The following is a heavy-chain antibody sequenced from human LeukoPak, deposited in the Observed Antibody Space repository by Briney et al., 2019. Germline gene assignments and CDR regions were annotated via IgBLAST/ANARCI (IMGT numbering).Heavy chain of an antibody. CDR3: ARDRREPKRHAFDI. V-gene: IGHV3-23*01. D-gene: IGHD1-26*01. CDR1: GFTFSSYA. J-gene: IGHJ3*02. CDR2: ISGSGGST. Sequence: GGSLRLSCAASGFTFSSYAMGWVRQAPGKGLEWVSAISGSGGSTYYADSVKGRFTISRDNSKNTLYLQMNSLRAEDTAVYYCARDRREPKRHAFDIWGQGTMVTVSS.